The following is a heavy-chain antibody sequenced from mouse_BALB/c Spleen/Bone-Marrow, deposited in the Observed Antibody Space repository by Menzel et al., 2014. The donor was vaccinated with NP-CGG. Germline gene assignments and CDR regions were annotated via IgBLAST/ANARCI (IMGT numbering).Heavy chain of an antibody. CDR1: GDSITSGY. CDR3: ARPSYDYDLAWFAY. J-gene: IGHJ3*01. Sequence: EVMLVESGPSLVKPSQTLSLTCSVTGDSITSGYWNWIRKFPGNKLEYMGYISYSGSTYYNPSLKSRISITRDTSKNQHYLQLNSVTTEDTATYYCARPSYDYDLAWFAYWGQGTLVTVSA. CDR2: ISYSGST. D-gene: IGHD2-4*01. V-gene: IGHV3-8*02.